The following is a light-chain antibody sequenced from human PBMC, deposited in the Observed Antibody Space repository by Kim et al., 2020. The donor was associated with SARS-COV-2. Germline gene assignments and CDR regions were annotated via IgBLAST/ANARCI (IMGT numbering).Light chain of an antibody. Sequence: GDRVTITCQAIQSISTYLNWYQHKPGKAPMLLISAASNLQSGVPSRFSGRGSGTDFTLTISSLQPEDFATYYCQQSYGTPYTFGQGTKLEI. J-gene: IGKJ2*01. CDR3: QQSYGTPYT. CDR2: AAS. CDR1: QSISTY. V-gene: IGKV1-39*01.